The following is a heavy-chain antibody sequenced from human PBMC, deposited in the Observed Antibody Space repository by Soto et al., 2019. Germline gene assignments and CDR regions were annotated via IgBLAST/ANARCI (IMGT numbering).Heavy chain of an antibody. Sequence: SETLSLTCAVYGGSFSGYYWSWIRQPPGKGLEWIGEINHSGSTNYNPSLKSRVTISVDTSKNKFSLMLSTVTAADTAVYYCARWKLFYYYGMDVWGQGTTVTV. D-gene: IGHD1-1*01. CDR2: INHSGST. CDR1: GGSFSGYY. V-gene: IGHV4-34*01. CDR3: ARWKLFYYYGMDV. J-gene: IGHJ6*02.